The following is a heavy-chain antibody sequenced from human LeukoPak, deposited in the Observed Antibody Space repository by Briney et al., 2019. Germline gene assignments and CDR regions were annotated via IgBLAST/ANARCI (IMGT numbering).Heavy chain of an antibody. CDR2: IYYSGST. CDR1: GGSISSYY. V-gene: IGHV4-59*01. CDR3: ARLDFWSGHKFDP. Sequence: SETLSLTCTVSGGSISSYYWSWIRQPPGKGLEWIGYIYYSGSTNYNPSLKSRVTISVDTSKNQFSLKLSSVTAADTAVYYCARLDFWSGHKFDPWGQGTLVTVSS. J-gene: IGHJ5*02. D-gene: IGHD3-3*01.